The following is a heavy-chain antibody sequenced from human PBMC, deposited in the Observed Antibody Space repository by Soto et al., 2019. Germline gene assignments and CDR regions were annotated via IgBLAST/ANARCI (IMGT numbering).Heavy chain of an antibody. CDR2: INAGNGNT. J-gene: IGHJ3*02. D-gene: IGHD3-10*01. CDR1: GYTFTSYA. Sequence: ASVKVSCKASGYTFTSYAMHWVRQAPGQRLEWMGWINAGNGNTKYSQKFQGRVTITRDTSASTAYMELSSLRSEDTAVYYCARDIWFGELLYAFDIWGQGTMVTVSS. V-gene: IGHV1-3*01. CDR3: ARDIWFGELLYAFDI.